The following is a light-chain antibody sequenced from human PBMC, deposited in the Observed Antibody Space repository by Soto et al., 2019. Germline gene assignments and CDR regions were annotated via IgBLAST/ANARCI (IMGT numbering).Light chain of an antibody. CDR2: DAS. Sequence: EIVLTHSPATLSLSPWEIGTLSCRASESVTTYLAWYQQKPGQAPRLLIYDASNRATGIPARFSGSGSGTDFTLTISSLEPEDFAVYYCQQRSNWPLTFGGGTKVDIK. CDR1: ESVTTY. J-gene: IGKJ4*01. V-gene: IGKV3-11*01. CDR3: QQRSNWPLT.